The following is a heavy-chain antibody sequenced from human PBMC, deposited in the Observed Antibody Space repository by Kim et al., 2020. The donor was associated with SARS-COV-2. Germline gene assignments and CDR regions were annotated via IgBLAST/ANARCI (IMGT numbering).Heavy chain of an antibody. D-gene: IGHD3-3*01. V-gene: IGHV4-31*03. J-gene: IGHJ3*02. Sequence: SETLSLTCTVSGGSISSGGYYWSWIRQHPGKGLEWIGYIYYSGSTYSNPSLKSRVTISVDTSNNQFSLMLSSVTAAATAVYYFARGDTIFGVVINAFDIWGQGTMVTVSS. CDR2: IYYSGST. CDR1: GGSISSGGYY. CDR3: ARGDTIFGVVINAFDI.